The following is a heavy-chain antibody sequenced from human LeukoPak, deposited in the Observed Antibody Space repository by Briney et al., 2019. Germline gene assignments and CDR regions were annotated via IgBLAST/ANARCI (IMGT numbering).Heavy chain of an antibody. Sequence: ASVKVSCKASGGTFSSYAISWVRQAPGQGLEWMGRIIPIFGTANYAQKFQGRVTITTDESTSTAYMELSSLRSEDTAVYYCAGAYLYYYDSSGDPWGQGTLVTVSP. CDR2: IIPIFGTA. CDR3: AGAYLYYYDSSGDP. J-gene: IGHJ5*02. V-gene: IGHV1-69*05. D-gene: IGHD3-22*01. CDR1: GGTFSSYA.